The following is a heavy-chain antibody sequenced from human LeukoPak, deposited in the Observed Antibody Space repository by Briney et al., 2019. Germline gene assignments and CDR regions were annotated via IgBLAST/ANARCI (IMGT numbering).Heavy chain of an antibody. CDR1: GASITSDIFY. CDR2: IHNSRGT. V-gene: IGHV4-30-4*01. Sequence: SETLSLTCTVSGASITSDIFYWNWIRQSPGKGLDWFGAIHNSRGTSYNPSLESRLTISVDPSENKLFLKMTSVTDADTATYYCGKVGGNTNSWGQGTLVTVSS. CDR3: GKVGGNTNS. D-gene: IGHD4-23*01. J-gene: IGHJ4*02.